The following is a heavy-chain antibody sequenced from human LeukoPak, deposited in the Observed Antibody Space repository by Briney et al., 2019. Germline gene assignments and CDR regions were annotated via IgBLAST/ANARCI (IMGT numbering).Heavy chain of an antibody. J-gene: IGHJ4*02. CDR3: ARTATDTGEFDY. CDR1: GFTFSSYS. D-gene: IGHD6-13*01. CDR2: ISSSSSSI. Sequence: PGRSLRLSCAASGFTFSSYSMNWVRQAPGKGLECVSSISSSSSSIYYADSVKGRFTISRDDAKNSLYLQMNSLRAEDTAVYYCARTATDTGEFDYWGQGTLVTVSS. V-gene: IGHV3-21*01.